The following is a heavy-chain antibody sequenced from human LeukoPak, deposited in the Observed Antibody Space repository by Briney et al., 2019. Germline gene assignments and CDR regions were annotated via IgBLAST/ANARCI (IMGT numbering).Heavy chain of an antibody. CDR2: IYYSGST. V-gene: IGHV4-59*01. D-gene: IGHD6-25*01. Sequence: SETLSLTCTVSGGSISSYYWSWIRQPPGKGLEWIGYIYYSGSTNYNRSLKSRVTISVDTSKNQFSLKLSSVTAADTAVYYCARGNPASAQRGAFDIWGQGTMVTVSS. CDR3: ARGNPASAQRGAFDI. CDR1: GGSISSYY. J-gene: IGHJ3*02.